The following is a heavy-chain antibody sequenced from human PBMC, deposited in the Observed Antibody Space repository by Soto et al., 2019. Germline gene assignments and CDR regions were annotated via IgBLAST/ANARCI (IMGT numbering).Heavy chain of an antibody. CDR2: IIPILGIA. CDR3: ARVTLENSRWFDP. V-gene: IGHV1-69*02. Sequence: ASVKVSCKASGGTFSSYTISWVRQAPGQGLEWMGRIIPILGIANYAQKFQGRVTITADKSTSTAYMELSSLRSEDTAVYYCARVTLENSRWFDPWGQGTLVTVSS. D-gene: IGHD2-21*01. J-gene: IGHJ5*02. CDR1: GGTFSSYT.